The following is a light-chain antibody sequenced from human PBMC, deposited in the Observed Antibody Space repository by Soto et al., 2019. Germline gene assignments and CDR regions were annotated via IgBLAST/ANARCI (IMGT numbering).Light chain of an antibody. J-gene: IGKJ1*01. CDR1: QGIGSW. CDR3: QQYNSAWT. CDR2: EAS. V-gene: IGKV1-5*03. Sequence: IHMTHSPSTLSASFGYRFTITFRASQGIGSWLAWYQQKPGKAPNLLIYEASSLESGVPSRFSGSGSGTEFSLTISSLQPDDFATYYCQQYNSAWTFGQGTKVDIK.